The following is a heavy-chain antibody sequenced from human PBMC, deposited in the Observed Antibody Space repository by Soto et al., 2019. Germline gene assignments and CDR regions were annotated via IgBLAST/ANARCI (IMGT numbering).Heavy chain of an antibody. J-gene: IGHJ4*02. Sequence: GGSLRLSCTASGFTFGDYAMSWFRQAPGKGLEWVGFIRSKAYGGTTEYAASVKGRFTISRDDSKSIAYLQMNSLKTEDTAVYYCTRAGSWAAAGTYDYWGQGTLVTVSS. CDR2: IRSKAYGGTT. V-gene: IGHV3-49*03. CDR3: TRAGSWAAAGTYDY. D-gene: IGHD6-13*01. CDR1: GFTFGDYA.